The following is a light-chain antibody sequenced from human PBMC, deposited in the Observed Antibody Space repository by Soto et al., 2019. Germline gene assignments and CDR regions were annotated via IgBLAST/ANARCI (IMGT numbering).Light chain of an antibody. Sequence: QSVLTQPPSASGSPGQSVSISCTGSSSNVGGYNYVSWYQQHPGKAPRLIIYEVDKRPSGVPDRFSGSKAGSTASLTVSGLQADDEADYYCWSYAGRNTYVFGPGTKVNVL. CDR1: SSNVGGYNY. J-gene: IGLJ1*01. V-gene: IGLV2-8*01. CDR2: EVD. CDR3: WSYAGRNTYV.